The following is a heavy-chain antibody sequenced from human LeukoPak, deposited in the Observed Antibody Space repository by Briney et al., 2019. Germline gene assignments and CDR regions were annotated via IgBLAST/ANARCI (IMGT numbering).Heavy chain of an antibody. CDR2: ISYDGSNK. CDR3: ARDHSSNYDILTGYYNPPDY. Sequence: GRSLRLSCAASGFIFSGHVMHWVRQAPGKGLEWVAVISYDGSNKYYADSVKGRFTISRDNAKNSLYLQMNSLRAEDTAVYYCARDHSSNYDILTGYYNPPDYWGQGTLVTVSS. J-gene: IGHJ4*02. D-gene: IGHD3-9*01. V-gene: IGHV3-30-3*01. CDR1: GFIFSGHV.